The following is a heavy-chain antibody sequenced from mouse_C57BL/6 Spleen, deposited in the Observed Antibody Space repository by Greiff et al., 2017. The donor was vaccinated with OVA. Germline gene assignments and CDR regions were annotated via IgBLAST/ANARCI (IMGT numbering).Heavy chain of an antibody. Sequence: EVQLQQSGPELVKPGASVKISCKASGYSFTGYYMHWVKQSHGNILDWIGYIYPYNGVSSYNQKFKGKATLTVDKSSSTAYMELRSLTSEDSAVYYCARTKYYGSSSPDAMDYWGQGTSVTVSS. CDR1: GYSFTGYY. J-gene: IGHJ4*01. V-gene: IGHV1-31*01. CDR3: ARTKYYGSSSPDAMDY. D-gene: IGHD1-1*01. CDR2: IYPYNGVS.